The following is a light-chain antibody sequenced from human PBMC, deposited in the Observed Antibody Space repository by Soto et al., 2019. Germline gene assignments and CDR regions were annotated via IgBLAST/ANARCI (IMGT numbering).Light chain of an antibody. CDR1: RSDVGGYNY. CDR2: EVT. V-gene: IGLV2-8*01. Sequence: QSVLTQPPSASGSPGQSVTISCTGTRSDVGGYNYVSWYQQHPGKAPKLMIYEVTKRPSGVPDRFSGSKSGNTASLTVSGLRAEDEADYYCYSYAGSSRVFGTGTKLTVL. J-gene: IGLJ1*01. CDR3: YSYAGSSRV.